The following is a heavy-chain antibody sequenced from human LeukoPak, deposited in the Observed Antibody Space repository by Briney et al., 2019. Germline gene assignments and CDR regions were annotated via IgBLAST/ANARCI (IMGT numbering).Heavy chain of an antibody. J-gene: IGHJ4*02. V-gene: IGHV4-38-2*01. D-gene: IGHD5-12*01. CDR3: ASGWLRFTADY. CDR2: IYHSGST. Sequence: SETLSLTCAVSGYSISSGYYWGWIRQPPGKGLEWIGSIYHSGSTYYNPSLKSRVTISVDTSKNQFSLKLRSATAADTAVYYCASGWLRFTADYWGQGTLVTVSS. CDR1: GYSISSGYY.